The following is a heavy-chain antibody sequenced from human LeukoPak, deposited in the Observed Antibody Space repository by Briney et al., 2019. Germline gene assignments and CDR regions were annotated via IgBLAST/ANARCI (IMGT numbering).Heavy chain of an antibody. J-gene: IGHJ4*01. V-gene: IGHV1-3*01. CDR3: ARVISDCADVNCFKGYFDY. CDR1: GYTFTNFA. Sequence: ASVKVSCKASGYTFTNFAIHWGRLAPGQSLEWMGWINADNGYTKYFQKFQDRVTFTRDTSANIAYMELSSLGSEDTAVYYCARVISDCADVNCFKGYFDYWGQGTPVTVSS. D-gene: IGHD5/OR15-5a*01. CDR2: INADNGYT.